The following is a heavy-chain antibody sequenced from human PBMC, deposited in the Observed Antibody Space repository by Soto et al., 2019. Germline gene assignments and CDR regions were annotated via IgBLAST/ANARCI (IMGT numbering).Heavy chain of an antibody. CDR1: GFTFSSYG. CDR2: ISYDGSNK. D-gene: IGHD6-19*01. Sequence: GGSPRLSCAASGFTFSSYGMHWVRQAPGKGLEWVAVISYDGSNKYYADSVKGRFTISRDNSKNTLYLQMNSLRAEDTAVYYCAKDSQWLVQSFDYWGQGTLVTVSS. V-gene: IGHV3-30*18. J-gene: IGHJ4*02. CDR3: AKDSQWLVQSFDY.